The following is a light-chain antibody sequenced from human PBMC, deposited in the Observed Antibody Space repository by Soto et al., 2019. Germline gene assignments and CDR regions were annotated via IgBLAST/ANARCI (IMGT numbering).Light chain of an antibody. V-gene: IGKV1-5*03. CDR1: QTISSW. CDR2: KAS. Sequence: DIQMTQSPSTLSGSVGDRVTITCRASQTISSWLAWYQQKPGKAPKLLIYKASTLKSGVPSRFSGSGSGTEFTLTISSLQPDDFGTYYCQQYNSYPITFGQGTRLEI. CDR3: QQYNSYPIT. J-gene: IGKJ5*01.